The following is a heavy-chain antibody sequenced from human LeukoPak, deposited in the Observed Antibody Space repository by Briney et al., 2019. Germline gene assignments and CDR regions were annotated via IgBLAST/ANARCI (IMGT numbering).Heavy chain of an antibody. V-gene: IGHV4-61*10. Sequence: SETLSLTCTVSGDSISSGGTYWSWVRQPAGKGLEWIGRIYSSGTTNYNPSLKSRVTISVDTSKNQFSLKLSSVTAADTAVYYCARDPPGSGSYYDYWGQGTLVTVSS. CDR2: IYSSGTT. CDR3: ARDPPGSGSYYDY. D-gene: IGHD3-10*01. CDR1: GDSISSGGTY. J-gene: IGHJ4*02.